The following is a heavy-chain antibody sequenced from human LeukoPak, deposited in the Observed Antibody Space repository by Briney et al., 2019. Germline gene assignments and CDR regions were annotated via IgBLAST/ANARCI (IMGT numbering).Heavy chain of an antibody. Sequence: GGSLTLSCEASGFTLNSYIMHWVRQAPGKGLEWVALISYDGSNKYYADSVKGRFTISRDNSKNTLYLQMNSLRAEDTAVYYCARDRGWGKNNWFDPWGQGTLVAVSS. D-gene: IGHD3-10*01. CDR3: ARDRGWGKNNWFDP. J-gene: IGHJ5*02. V-gene: IGHV3-30*04. CDR2: ISYDGSNK. CDR1: GFTLNSYI.